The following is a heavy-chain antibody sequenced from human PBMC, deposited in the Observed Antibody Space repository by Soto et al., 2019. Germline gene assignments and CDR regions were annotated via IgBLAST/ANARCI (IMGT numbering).Heavy chain of an antibody. CDR1: GGSISSSSYY. J-gene: IGHJ4*02. D-gene: IGHD5-12*01. Sequence: QLQLQESGPGLVKPSETLSLTCTVSGGSISSSSYYWGWIRQPPGKGLEWIGSIYYSGSTYYNPSLKIRVTISVDTSKNQFSLKLSSVTAADTAVYYCASLEYSGYVFDYWGQGTLVTVSS. CDR3: ASLEYSGYVFDY. CDR2: IYYSGST. V-gene: IGHV4-39*01.